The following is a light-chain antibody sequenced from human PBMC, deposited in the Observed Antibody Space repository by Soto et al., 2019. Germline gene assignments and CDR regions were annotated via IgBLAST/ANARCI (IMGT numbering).Light chain of an antibody. CDR3: KSYDSSLSGYV. Sequence: QSVLTQPPSLSGAPGQRVTISCTGSSSNIGAVYDVHWYQQYPGTAPKLLIYGNSNRPSGVPDRFSGSKSGTSASLAISGLQAEYEADYYCKSYDSSLSGYVFGTGTKVTVL. J-gene: IGLJ1*01. CDR2: GNS. CDR1: SSNIGAVYD. V-gene: IGLV1-40*01.